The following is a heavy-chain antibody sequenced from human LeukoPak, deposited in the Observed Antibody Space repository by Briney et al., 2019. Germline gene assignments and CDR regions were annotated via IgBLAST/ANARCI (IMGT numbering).Heavy chain of an antibody. J-gene: IGHJ4*02. D-gene: IGHD6-19*01. CDR3: AKRRSGSSGWFPFDS. Sequence: GGSLSLSCVASGFTLSAYVMAWVRQAPGKGLEWVSGISGSGVSAYYGDSVKGRFTISRDNPKNTVYLQMDSLRAEDTAVYYCAKRRSGSSGWFPFDSWGQGTLVTVSS. V-gene: IGHV3-23*01. CDR2: ISGSGVSA. CDR1: GFTLSAYV.